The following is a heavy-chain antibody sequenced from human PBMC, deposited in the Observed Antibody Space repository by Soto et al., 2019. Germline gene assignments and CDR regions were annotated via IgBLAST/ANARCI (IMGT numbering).Heavy chain of an antibody. D-gene: IGHD6-13*01. V-gene: IGHV3-21*01. J-gene: IGHJ4*01. CDR2: ISSSSSYI. CDR1: GFTFSSYS. CDR3: ARNGGELVEYYFDY. Sequence: PGGSLRLSCAASGFTFSSYSMNWVRQAPGKGLEWVSSISSSSSYIYYADSVKGRFTISRDNAKNSLYLQMNSLRAEDTAVYYCARNGGELVEYYFDYWGHGTLVTVSS.